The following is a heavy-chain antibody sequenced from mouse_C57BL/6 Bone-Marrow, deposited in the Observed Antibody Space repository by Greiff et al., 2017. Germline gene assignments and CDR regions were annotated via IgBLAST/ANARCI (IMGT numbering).Heavy chain of an antibody. CDR2: IDPENGDT. J-gene: IGHJ3*01. Sequence: VQLQQSGAELVRPGASVKLSCTASGFNIKDDYMHWVKQRPEQGLEWIGWIDPENGDTEYASKFQGKATITADTSSNTAYLQLSSLTSEDTAVYYCTTSGCYVGAYWGQGTLVTVSA. CDR1: GFNIKDDY. D-gene: IGHD1-1*02. CDR3: TTSGCYVGAY. V-gene: IGHV14-4*01.